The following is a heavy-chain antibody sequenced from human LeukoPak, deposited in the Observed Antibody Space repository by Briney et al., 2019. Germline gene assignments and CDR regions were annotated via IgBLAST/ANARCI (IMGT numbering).Heavy chain of an antibody. CDR3: ASASGLNDAFDI. CDR2: IYYSGST. V-gene: IGHV4-39*07. Sequence: SETLSLTCTVSGGSISSNYYYWGWIRQPPGKGLEWIENIYYSGSTYYNPSLRSRVTISIDTSKNQFSLKVKSVTAADTAVYYCASASGLNDAFDIWVQGTMVIVSS. CDR1: GGSISSNYYY. J-gene: IGHJ3*02. D-gene: IGHD6-19*01.